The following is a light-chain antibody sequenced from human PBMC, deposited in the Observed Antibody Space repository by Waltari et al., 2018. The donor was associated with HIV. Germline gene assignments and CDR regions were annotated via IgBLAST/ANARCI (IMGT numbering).Light chain of an antibody. J-gene: IGKJ5*01. CDR1: KSVLSPSNNVNY. Sequence: DIVLTQSPETLSVSLGERAAIHCKSAKSVLSPSNNVNYFAWYQQRPGQPPTLLFSEASSRTSGVPARFTASGSRTDFTLTIDDLQADDVAVYFCQQYYSTPTFGRGTQLV. V-gene: IGKV4-1*01. CDR2: EAS. CDR3: QQYYSTPT.